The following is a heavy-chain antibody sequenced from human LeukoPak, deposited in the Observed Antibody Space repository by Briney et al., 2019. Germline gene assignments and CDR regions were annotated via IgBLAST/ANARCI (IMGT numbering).Heavy chain of an antibody. V-gene: IGHV3-15*01. Sequence: PGGSLRLSCAGSGFSFSDALMSWARQAPGKGLEWVAQIKTKTQNGETHYAAPVKGRFTISRDDSRKTVYLQMSGLKVEDTAVYYCTAGVGATAQDYWGQGTLVSVSS. CDR1: GFSFSDAL. CDR3: TAGVGATAQDY. J-gene: IGHJ4*02. CDR2: IKTKTQNGET. D-gene: IGHD1-26*01.